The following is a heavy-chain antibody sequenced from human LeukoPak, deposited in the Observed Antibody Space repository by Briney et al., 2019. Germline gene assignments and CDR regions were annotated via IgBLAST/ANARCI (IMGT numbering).Heavy chain of an antibody. CDR1: GFTFSSYG. V-gene: IGHV3-33*01. CDR2: IWYDGSNK. Sequence: GGSLRLSCAASGFTFSSYGMHWVRQAPGKGLEWVAVIWYDGSNKYYADSVKGRFTIFRDNSKNTLYLQMNSLRAEDTAVYYCARESSTAMVFDYWGQGTLVTVSS. D-gene: IGHD5-18*01. CDR3: ARESSTAMVFDY. J-gene: IGHJ4*02.